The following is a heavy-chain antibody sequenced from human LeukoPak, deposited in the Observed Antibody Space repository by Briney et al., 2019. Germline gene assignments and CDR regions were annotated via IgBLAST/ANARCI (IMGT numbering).Heavy chain of an antibody. CDR2: IYYSGST. V-gene: IGHV4-39*01. D-gene: IGHD2-2*01. J-gene: IGHJ4*02. CDR3: ARLKDIGVLPGTPYFDY. CDR1: GGSISSSSYY. Sequence: PSETLSLTCTVSGGSISSSSYYWGWVRQPPGKGLAWIGNIYYSGSTYYNPSLKSRVTISVDTSKNQFSLKLSSVTAADTAVYYCARLKDIGVLPGTPYFDYWGQGTLVTVSS.